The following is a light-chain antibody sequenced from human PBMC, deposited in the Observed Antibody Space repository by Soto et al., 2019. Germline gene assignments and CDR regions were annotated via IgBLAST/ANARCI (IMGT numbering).Light chain of an antibody. CDR2: GAS. J-gene: IGKJ1*01. V-gene: IGKV3-20*01. CDR1: QSVSNNY. Sequence: EIVLPQSPGTLSLTPGERATLSCRASQSVSNNYLAWYQQKPGQAPRLLIYGASNRATGIPDRFSGSGSGTDFTLTISRLEPEDFAVYYCQQFGSSPRTFGQGTKVDIK. CDR3: QQFGSSPRT.